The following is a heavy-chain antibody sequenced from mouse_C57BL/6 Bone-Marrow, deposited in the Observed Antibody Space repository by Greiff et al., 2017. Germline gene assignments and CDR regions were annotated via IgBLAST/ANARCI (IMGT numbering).Heavy chain of an antibody. CDR2: INPYNGDT. D-gene: IGHD1-1*01. CDR1: GYSFTGYF. CDR3: ARGSRTKVVAHWYFDV. J-gene: IGHJ1*03. V-gene: IGHV1-20*01. Sequence: VQLKQSGPELVKPGDSVKISCKASGYSFTGYFMNWVMQSHGKSLEWIGRINPYNGDTFYNQKFKGKATLTVDKSSSTAHMELRSLTSEDSAVYYCARGSRTKVVAHWYFDVWGTGTTVTVSS.